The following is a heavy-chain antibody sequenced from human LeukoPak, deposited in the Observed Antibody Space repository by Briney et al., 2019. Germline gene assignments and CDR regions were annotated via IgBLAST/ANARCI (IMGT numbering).Heavy chain of an antibody. Sequence: ETLSLTCAVYGGSFSGYYWSWIRQPPGKGLEWIGEINHSGSTNYNPSLKSRVTISVDTSKNQFSLKLSSVTAADTAVYYCARGGIAAPNFDYWGQGTLVTVSS. CDR1: GGSFSGYY. CDR2: INHSGST. J-gene: IGHJ4*02. CDR3: ARGGIAAPNFDY. V-gene: IGHV4-34*01. D-gene: IGHD6-13*01.